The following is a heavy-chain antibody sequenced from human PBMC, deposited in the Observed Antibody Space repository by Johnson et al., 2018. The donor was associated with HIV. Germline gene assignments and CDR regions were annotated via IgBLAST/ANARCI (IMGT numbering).Heavy chain of an antibody. V-gene: IGHV3-30*18. CDR1: GFTFSSYG. CDR3: AKAKDTAMVLGAFDI. CDR2: ISYDGSNK. J-gene: IGHJ3*02. Sequence: QVQLVESGGGVVRPGGSLRLSCAASGFTFSSYGMHWVRQAPGQGLEWVAVISYDGSNKYYADSVKGRFTISRDNSKNTLYLHMNSLRAEDTAFYYCAKAKDTAMVLGAFDIWGQGTMVTVSS. D-gene: IGHD5-18*01.